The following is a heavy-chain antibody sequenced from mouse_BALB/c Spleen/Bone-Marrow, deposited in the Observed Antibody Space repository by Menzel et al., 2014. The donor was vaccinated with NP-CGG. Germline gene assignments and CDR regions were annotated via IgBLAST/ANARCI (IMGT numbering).Heavy chain of an antibody. D-gene: IGHD2-14*01. CDR1: GYTFTSYW. CDR3: TGYVRRCYYAMDY. Sequence: EVQLQQSGTVLARPGASVKMSCKASGYTFTSYWMHWVKQRPGQGLEWIGAIYPGNSDTSYNQKFKGKAKLTAVTSTSTAYMELSSLTNEDSAVYYCTGYVRRCYYAMDYWGQGTSVTVSS. J-gene: IGHJ4*01. CDR2: IYPGNSDT. V-gene: IGHV1-5*01.